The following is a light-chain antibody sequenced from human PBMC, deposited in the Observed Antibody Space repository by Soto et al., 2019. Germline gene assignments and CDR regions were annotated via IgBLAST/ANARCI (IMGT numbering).Light chain of an antibody. CDR2: GAS. V-gene: IGKV3-20*01. Sequence: EIVLTQSPGTLSLSPGERATLSCRASQSVSSSYLAWYQQKPGQAPRLLIYGASSRATGIPDRFSGSGSGTDFTLTISRLEPEDFAVYYCQQYGRSPPITFGQGTRLAIK. CDR3: QQYGRSPPIT. J-gene: IGKJ5*01. CDR1: QSVSSSY.